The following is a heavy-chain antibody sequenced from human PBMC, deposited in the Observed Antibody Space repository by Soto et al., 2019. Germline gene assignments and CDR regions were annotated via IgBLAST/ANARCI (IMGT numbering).Heavy chain of an antibody. D-gene: IGHD3-16*01. CDR2: INPYNANT. V-gene: IGHV1-18*04. J-gene: IGHJ3*02. Sequence: AAVKVSCKTSGYTFTNHGINWVRQAPGQGLEWMGWINPYNANTNYAQKLQGRVTMTTDTSTSTAYMDLRSLTSGDTAVYYCARDRVAGIWGDAFDIWGQGTMVTVSS. CDR3: ARDRVAGIWGDAFDI. CDR1: GYTFTNHG.